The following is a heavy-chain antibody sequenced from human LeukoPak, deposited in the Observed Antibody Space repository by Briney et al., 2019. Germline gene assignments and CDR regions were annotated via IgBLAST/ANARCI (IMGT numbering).Heavy chain of an antibody. CDR2: MDPNSGNT. Sequence: ASVKVSCKASGYTFSSYDINWVRQATGQGLEWMGWMDPNSGNTDYAQRFQGRVTMTRNTSISTAYMELSSLRSEDTAVYYCARGDFGDYFLDYWGQGTLVTVSS. V-gene: IGHV1-8*01. J-gene: IGHJ4*02. CDR3: ARGDFGDYFLDY. D-gene: IGHD4-17*01. CDR1: GYTFSSYD.